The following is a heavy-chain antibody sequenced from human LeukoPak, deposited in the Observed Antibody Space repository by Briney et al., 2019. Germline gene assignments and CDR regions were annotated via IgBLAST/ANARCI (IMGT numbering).Heavy chain of an antibody. CDR3: ARIRLPPHYYYYGMDV. V-gene: IGHV4-59*12. CDR1: GGSINTYY. J-gene: IGHJ6*02. Sequence: PSETLSLTCSVSGGSINTYYWSWIRQPPGKGLEWIGYIYYSGSTNYNPSVKSRVTMSVDTSKNQFSLKLSSVTAADTAVYYCARIRLPPHYYYYGMDVWGQGTTVTVSS. CDR2: IYYSGST. D-gene: IGHD2-15*01.